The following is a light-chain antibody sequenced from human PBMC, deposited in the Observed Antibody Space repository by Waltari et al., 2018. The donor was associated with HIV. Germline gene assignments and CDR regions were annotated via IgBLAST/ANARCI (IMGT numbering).Light chain of an antibody. Sequence: QSLIYTDGNTYLNWFHQRPGQSPRRLIYKISNRDSGVPDRFSGSGSVTDFTLHISRVEAEDVGIFYCMQSTHWPGTFGQGTRVEIQ. CDR1: QSLIYTDGNTY. J-gene: IGKJ1*01. V-gene: IGKV2-30*01. CDR3: MQSTHWPGT. CDR2: KIS.